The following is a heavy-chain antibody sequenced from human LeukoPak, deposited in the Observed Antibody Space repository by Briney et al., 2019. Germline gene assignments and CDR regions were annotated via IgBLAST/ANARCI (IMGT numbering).Heavy chain of an antibody. V-gene: IGHV3-48*03. J-gene: IGHJ6*04. D-gene: IGHD3-10*02. Sequence: GGSLRLSCAASGFTFSSYEMNWVRQAPGKGLEWVSYISSSGSTIYYADSVKGRFTISRDNAKNSPYLQMNSLRAEDTAVYYCAELGITMIGGVWGKGTTVTISS. CDR1: GFTFSSYE. CDR2: ISSSGSTI. CDR3: AELGITMIGGV.